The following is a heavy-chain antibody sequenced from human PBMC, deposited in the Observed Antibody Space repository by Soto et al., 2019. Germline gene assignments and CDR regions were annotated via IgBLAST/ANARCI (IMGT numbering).Heavy chain of an antibody. CDR3: GRNTYSSSWYYFDY. J-gene: IGHJ4*02. CDR2: IWYDGSNK. V-gene: IGHV3-33*01. CDR1: GFTFSSYG. D-gene: IGHD6-13*01. Sequence: QVQLVESGGGVAQPGRSLRLSCAASGFTFSSYGMHWVRQAPGKGLEWVAVIWYDGSNKYYADSVKSRFTISRDNSKKTLYLQMNSMRAEDTAVYYCGRNTYSSSWYYFDYWGQGTMVTVSS.